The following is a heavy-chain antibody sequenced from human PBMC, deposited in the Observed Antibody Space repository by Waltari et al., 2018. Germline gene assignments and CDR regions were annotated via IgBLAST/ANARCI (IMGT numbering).Heavy chain of an antibody. D-gene: IGHD3-22*01. J-gene: IGHJ4*02. CDR1: GFTFSSYG. CDR2: RSYDGSNK. Sequence: QVQLVESGGGVVQPGRSLRLSCAASGFTFSSYGMHWVRQAPGKGLEWVAVRSYDGSNKYYADSVKGRFTISRDNSKNTLYLQMNSLRAEDTAVYYCAKGLGPITMIVVVDYWGQGTLVTVSS. V-gene: IGHV3-30*18. CDR3: AKGLGPITMIVVVDY.